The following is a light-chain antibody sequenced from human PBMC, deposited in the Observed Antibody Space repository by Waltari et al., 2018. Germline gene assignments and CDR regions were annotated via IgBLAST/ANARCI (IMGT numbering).Light chain of an antibody. CDR2: RNN. CDR3: AAWDDSLSGRV. V-gene: IGLV1-47*01. Sequence: QSVLTQPPSASGTPGQRVTISCSGSRSHIGNNYVYWYQPLPGTAPKLLIYRNNQRPSGVPDRFAGSKSGTSASLAISGLRSEDEADYYCAAWDDSLSGRVFGGGTKVTVL. J-gene: IGLJ3*02. CDR1: RSHIGNNY.